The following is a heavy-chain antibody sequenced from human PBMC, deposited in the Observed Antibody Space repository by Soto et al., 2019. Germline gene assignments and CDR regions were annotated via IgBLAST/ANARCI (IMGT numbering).Heavy chain of an antibody. CDR3: ATVMRQQLVQGIYYYYYGMNV. D-gene: IGHD6-13*01. CDR1: GYSFTSYL. J-gene: IGHJ6*02. V-gene: IGHV5-10-1*01. CDR2: IDPSDSYT. Sequence: GESLKISCKGSGYSFTSYLISWVRQMPVKGLEWMGRIDPSDSYTNYSPSFQGHVTISADKSISTAYLQWSSMKASDTAMYYCATVMRQQLVQGIYYYYYGMNVLGQGTTVTFSS.